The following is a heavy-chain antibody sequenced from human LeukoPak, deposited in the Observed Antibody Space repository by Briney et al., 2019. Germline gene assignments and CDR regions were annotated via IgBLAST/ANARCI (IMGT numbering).Heavy chain of an antibody. V-gene: IGHV1-18*01. CDR3: ARAPWSSSTSLAPFDY. Sequence: ASVKVSCKASGYTFTSYGISWVRQAPGQGLEWMGWISAYNGNTNYAQKLQGRVTMTTDTSTSTAYMELRSLRSDDTGVYYCARAPWSSSTSLAPFDYWGQGTLVTVSS. D-gene: IGHD2-2*01. CDR1: GYTFTSYG. J-gene: IGHJ4*02. CDR2: ISAYNGNT.